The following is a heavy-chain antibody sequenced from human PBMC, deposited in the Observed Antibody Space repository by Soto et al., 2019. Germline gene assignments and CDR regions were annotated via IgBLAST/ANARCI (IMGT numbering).Heavy chain of an antibody. Sequence: EVQLVESGGGLVRPGGPLRLSCAASGFIFSNAWRNWVPRPPGKGWEWVVGIKSKIVGGTTDYAAPAKARFTISREHSKNTLNLQMNSLTAEDTAVYSCTTGYCTNGVCYTRYYYYYYGMDVWGQGTTVTVS. CDR3: TTGYCTNGVCYTRYYYYYYGMDV. V-gene: IGHV3-15*07. D-gene: IGHD2-8*01. J-gene: IGHJ6*02. CDR1: GFIFSNAW. CDR2: IKSKIVGGTT.